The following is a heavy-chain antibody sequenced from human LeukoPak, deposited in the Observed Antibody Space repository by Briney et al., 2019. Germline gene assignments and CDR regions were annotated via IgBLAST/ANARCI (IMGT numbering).Heavy chain of an antibody. J-gene: IGHJ4*02. V-gene: IGHV3-74*01. Sequence: GGSLRLSCTASGFTFSSYWMQWVRQVPGKGLVWVSRINGDGSSPSYADSVKGRFTISRDNSKNTLYLQTNNLSAEDTAVYYCARETSGSFPYWGQGTLVTVSS. CDR3: ARETSGSFPY. CDR2: INGDGSSP. D-gene: IGHD2-15*01. CDR1: GFTFSSYW.